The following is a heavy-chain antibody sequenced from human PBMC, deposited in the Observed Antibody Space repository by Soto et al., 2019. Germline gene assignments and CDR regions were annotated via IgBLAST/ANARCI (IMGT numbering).Heavy chain of an antibody. CDR3: ARGGRIRASGWFDY. J-gene: IGHJ4*02. Sequence: EVQLVEPGGGLVQPGGSLRLSCAASRFTFSTYWMSWVRQAPGKGLEWVANIQQDGSEKYYVDSVKGRFTISRDNAKNSLYLQMNSLRAEDTAVYYCARGGRIRASGWFDYWGQGTLVTVSS. CDR1: RFTFSTYW. D-gene: IGHD6-19*01. V-gene: IGHV3-7*03. CDR2: IQQDGSEK.